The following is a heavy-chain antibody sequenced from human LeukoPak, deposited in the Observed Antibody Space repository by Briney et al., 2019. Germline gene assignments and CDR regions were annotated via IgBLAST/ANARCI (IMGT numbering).Heavy chain of an antibody. D-gene: IGHD3-22*01. CDR1: GFSLSTSGVG. V-gene: IGHV2-5*02. J-gene: IGHJ4*02. CDR3: AHKGHLDSSGYYFD. Sequence: SGPTLVKPTQTLTLTFTFSGFSLSTSGVGVGWIRQPPGKALEWLALIYWDYDKRYSPSLKSRLTITKDTSKTQVVLTMTNMDPVDTATYYCAHKGHLDSSGYYFDGGQGTLVTVSS. CDR2: IYWDYDK.